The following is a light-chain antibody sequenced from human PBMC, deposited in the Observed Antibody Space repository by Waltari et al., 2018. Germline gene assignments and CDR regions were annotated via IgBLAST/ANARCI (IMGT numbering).Light chain of an antibody. CDR3: QSADSSGSVV. V-gene: IGLV3-25*03. J-gene: IGLJ2*01. CDR2: KDS. CDR1: ALSKQY. Sequence: SFELTQPPSLSVSPGQTARITCSGDALSKQYVHWHQQRPGLAPILVIYKDSERPSGIPGRFSGSSSGTTVTLTISGVQAEDEADYYCQSADSSGSVVFGGGTKLTVL.